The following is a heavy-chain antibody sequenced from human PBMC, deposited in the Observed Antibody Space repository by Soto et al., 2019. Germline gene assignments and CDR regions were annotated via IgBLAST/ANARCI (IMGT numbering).Heavy chain of an antibody. J-gene: IGHJ4*02. D-gene: IGHD1-26*01. CDR1: GFTFGDYA. V-gene: IGHV3-49*04. CDR3: TSGSYYAIDY. CDR2: IRSKAYGGTT. Sequence: GGSLRLSCTASGFTFGDYAMSWVRQAPGKGLEWVGFIRSKAYGGTTEYAASVKGRFTISRDDSKSIAYLQMNSLKTEDTAVYYCTSGSYYAIDYWGQGTLVTVPQ.